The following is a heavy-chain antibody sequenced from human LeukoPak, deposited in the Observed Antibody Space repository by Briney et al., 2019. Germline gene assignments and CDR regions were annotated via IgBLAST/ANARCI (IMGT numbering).Heavy chain of an antibody. V-gene: IGHV5-51*01. CDR1: GYSFTSYW. D-gene: IGHD3-10*01. J-gene: IGHJ3*02. CDR3: ARADITMVRGVRPDAFDI. Sequence: GESLKISCKGSGYSFTSYWIGWVRQMPGKGLEWMGIIYPVDSDTRYSPSFQGQVTISANKSISTAYLQWSSLKASDTAMYYCARADITMVRGVRPDAFDIWGQGTMVTVSS. CDR2: IYPVDSDT.